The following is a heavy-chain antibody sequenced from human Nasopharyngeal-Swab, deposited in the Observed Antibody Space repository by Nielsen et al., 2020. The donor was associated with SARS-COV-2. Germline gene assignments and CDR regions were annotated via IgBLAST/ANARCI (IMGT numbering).Heavy chain of an antibody. CDR3: ARGEGGAYSYGFDNWFDP. Sequence: GGSLRLSCAASGFTFNNYWMTWVRQAPGKGLEWVANIKQDGSEKDYVDSVKGRFTISRDNAKSSLYLQMNILRVEDTAIYYCARGEGGAYSYGFDNWFDPWGQGTQVTVSS. CDR1: GFTFNNYW. D-gene: IGHD5-18*01. CDR2: IKQDGSEK. V-gene: IGHV3-7*01. J-gene: IGHJ5*02.